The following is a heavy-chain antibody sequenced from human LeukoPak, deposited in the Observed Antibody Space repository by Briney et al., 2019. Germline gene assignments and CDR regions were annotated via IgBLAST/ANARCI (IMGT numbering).Heavy chain of an antibody. V-gene: IGHV3-33*01. CDR2: IGYDGSNK. D-gene: IGHD2-15*01. Sequence: GGSLRLSCAASGFTFSDYAMHWVRQAPGKGLEWVAVIGYDGSNKYDADSVKGRFTISRDNSKNMMYLQMNSLRAEDTGVYYCARDLTHCSGGRCHTSPNDCWGQGTQVTVSS. CDR1: GFTFSDYA. J-gene: IGHJ4*02. CDR3: ARDLTHCSGGRCHTSPNDC.